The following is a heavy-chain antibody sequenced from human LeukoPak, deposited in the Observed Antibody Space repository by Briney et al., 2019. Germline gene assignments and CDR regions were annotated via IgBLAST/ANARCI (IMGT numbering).Heavy chain of an antibody. Sequence: PSQTLSLTCTVSGGSISSGDYYWSWIRQPPGKGLEWIGYIYYSGSTYYNPSLKSRVTISVDASKNQFSLKLRSVTAADTAVYYCTRDRQLEWFYLWGQGTLVTVSS. CDR1: GGSISSGDYY. CDR2: IYYSGST. D-gene: IGHD3-10*01. J-gene: IGHJ5*01. V-gene: IGHV4-30-4*01. CDR3: TRDRQLEWFYL.